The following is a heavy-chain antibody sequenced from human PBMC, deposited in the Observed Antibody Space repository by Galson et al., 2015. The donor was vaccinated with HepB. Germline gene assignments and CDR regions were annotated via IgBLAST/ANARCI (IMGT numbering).Heavy chain of an antibody. D-gene: IGHD2-2*01. CDR2: IWYDGSNK. CDR1: GFTFSSYG. CDR3: AKCSSTSPQGESPYYYGMDV. J-gene: IGHJ6*02. V-gene: IGHV3-33*06. Sequence: SLRLSCAASGFTFSSYGMHWVRQAPGKGLEWVAVIWYDGSNKYYADSVKGRFTISRDNSKNTLYLQMNSLRAEDTAVYYCAKCSSTSPQGESPYYYGMDVWGQGTTVTVSS.